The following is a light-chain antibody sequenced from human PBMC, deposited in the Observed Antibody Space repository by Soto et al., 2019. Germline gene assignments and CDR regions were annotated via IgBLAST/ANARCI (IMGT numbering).Light chain of an antibody. Sequence: EIVMTQSPATLSVSPGERVTLSCRASESVYNSLAWFQQIPGQAPRLLIYSASTRASGIPARFTGSGSGTEFTLTISSLQSEDFAVYYCQQYSNWPQITFGQGTRLEIK. CDR1: ESVYNS. CDR2: SAS. CDR3: QQYSNWPQIT. J-gene: IGKJ5*01. V-gene: IGKV3-15*01.